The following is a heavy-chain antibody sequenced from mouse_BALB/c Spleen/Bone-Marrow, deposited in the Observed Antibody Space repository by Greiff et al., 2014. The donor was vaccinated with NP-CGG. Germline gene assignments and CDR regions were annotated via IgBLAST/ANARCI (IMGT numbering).Heavy chain of an antibody. CDR2: INNNGGST. Sequence: EVMLVESGGGLVQPGGSLKLSCVASGFTFSSYGMSWVRQTPDKRLELVATINNNGGSTHYPDSVKGQFTISRDNAKNTLYLQMSSLKSEDTAMYYCARVYGWYFDVWGAGTTVTVSS. V-gene: IGHV5-6-3*01. CDR1: GFTFSSYG. CDR3: ARVYGWYFDV. J-gene: IGHJ1*01. D-gene: IGHD1-1*01.